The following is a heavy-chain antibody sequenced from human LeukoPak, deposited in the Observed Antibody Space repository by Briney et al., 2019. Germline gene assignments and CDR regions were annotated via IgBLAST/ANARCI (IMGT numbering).Heavy chain of an antibody. CDR2: IYPGDSDT. Sequence: GESLKISFKGSGYSFTTYWISWVRQRPGKGLEWMGIIYPGDSDTRYSPSFQGQLTISADKSTNTAYLQWSSLKASDTAIYYCARRPQLRSELDYWGQGTLVTVSS. D-gene: IGHD1-7*01. CDR3: ARRPQLRSELDY. CDR1: GYSFTTYW. V-gene: IGHV5-51*01. J-gene: IGHJ4*02.